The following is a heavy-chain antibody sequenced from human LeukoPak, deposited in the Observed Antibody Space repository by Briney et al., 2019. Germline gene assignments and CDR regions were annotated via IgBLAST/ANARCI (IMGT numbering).Heavy chain of an antibody. CDR1: GFTFSSYL. Sequence: PGGSLRLSCAASGFTFSSYLMSWVRQAPGKGLEWVANIKQDGSEKYYVDSVKGRFTISRDNAKNSLYLQMNSLRAEDTAVYYCAREDTAMPFDYWGQGTLVTVSS. CDR2: IKQDGSEK. J-gene: IGHJ4*02. CDR3: AREDTAMPFDY. V-gene: IGHV3-7*01. D-gene: IGHD5-18*01.